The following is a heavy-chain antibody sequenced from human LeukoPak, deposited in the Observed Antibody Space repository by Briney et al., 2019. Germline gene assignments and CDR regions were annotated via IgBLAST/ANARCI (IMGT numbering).Heavy chain of an antibody. J-gene: IGHJ4*01. Sequence: GGSLRLSCAASGFIFSTHTMNWVRQAPGKGLEWVSSISGSGIYIYYADSLRGRFTISRDNARNLLYLQMDSLRAEDTAVYYCASSLGPLTEYWGQGTLVTVSS. CDR3: ASSLGPLTEY. CDR2: ISGSGIYI. D-gene: IGHD7-27*01. CDR1: GFIFSTHT. V-gene: IGHV3-21*01.